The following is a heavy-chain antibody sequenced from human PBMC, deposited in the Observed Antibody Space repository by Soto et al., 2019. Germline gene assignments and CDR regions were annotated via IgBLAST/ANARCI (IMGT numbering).Heavy chain of an antibody. CDR2: IYHSGST. Sequence: QVQLQESGPGLVKPSGTLSLTCAVSGVSISTSNWWSWARQSPGKGLEWIGEIYHSGSTNYNPSLQSRVTISVDKSTNHFSLHLSSVNAADTAVYFCAKGGRVYYGSGSYFDSWGQGILVTVSS. J-gene: IGHJ4*02. V-gene: IGHV4-4*02. CDR1: GVSISTSNW. D-gene: IGHD3-10*01. CDR3: AKGGRVYYGSGSYFDS.